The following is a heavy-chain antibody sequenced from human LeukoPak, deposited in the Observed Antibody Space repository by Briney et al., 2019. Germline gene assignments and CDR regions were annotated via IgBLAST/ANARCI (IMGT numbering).Heavy chain of an antibody. Sequence: SETLSLTCTVSGGSISSGGYYWSWIRQPPGKGLEWIGYIYHSGSTYYNPSLKSRVTISVDRSKNQFSLKLSSVTAADTAVYYCAGKDPYFDYWGQGTLVTVSS. CDR2: IYHSGST. CDR1: GGSISSGGYY. J-gene: IGHJ4*02. D-gene: IGHD3-10*01. V-gene: IGHV4-30-2*01. CDR3: AGKDPYFDY.